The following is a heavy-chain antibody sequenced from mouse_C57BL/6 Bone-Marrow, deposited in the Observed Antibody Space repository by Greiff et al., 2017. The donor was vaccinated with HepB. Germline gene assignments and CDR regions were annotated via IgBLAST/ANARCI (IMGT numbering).Heavy chain of an antibody. V-gene: IGHV1-31*01. Sequence: LVQSGPELVKPGASVKISCKASGYSFTGYYMHWVKQSHGNILDWIGYIYPYNGVSSYNQKFKGKATLTVDKSSSTAYMKLRSLTSEDAAVYYVARNDGSSYAAMDYWGQGTSVTVTA. D-gene: IGHD1-1*01. CDR3: ARNDGSSYAAMDY. J-gene: IGHJ4*01. CDR2: IYPYNGVS. CDR1: GYSFTGYY.